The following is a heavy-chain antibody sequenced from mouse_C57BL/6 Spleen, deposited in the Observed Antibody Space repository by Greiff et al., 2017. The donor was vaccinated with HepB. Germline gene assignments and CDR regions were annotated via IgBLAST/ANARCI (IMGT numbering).Heavy chain of an antibody. V-gene: IGHV5-4*01. CDR2: ISDGGSYT. D-gene: IGHD1-1*01. CDR1: GFTFSSYA. Sequence: EVQGVESGGGLVKPGGSLKLSCAASGFTFSSYAMSWVRQTPEKRLEWVATISDGGSYTYYPDNVKGRFTISRDNAKNNLYLQMSHLKSEDTAMYYCARDTTVVPYFDYWGQGTTLTVSS. CDR3: ARDTTVVPYFDY. J-gene: IGHJ2*01.